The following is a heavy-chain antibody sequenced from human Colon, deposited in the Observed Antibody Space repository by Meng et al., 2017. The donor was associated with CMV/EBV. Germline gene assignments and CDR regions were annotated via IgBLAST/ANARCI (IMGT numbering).Heavy chain of an antibody. J-gene: IGHJ4*02. CDR1: GYTFSDYY. Sequence: ASVKVSCKPSGYTFSDYYIHWVRQAPGQGLEWMGWIDPNSGGTKYPQTFQGRVTMTSDTSMTTAYLELSSLRSDDTAIYYCARSEFWNSFYKHIDLDSWGQGTLVTVSS. CDR2: IDPNSGGT. CDR3: ARSEFWNSFYKHIDLDS. V-gene: IGHV1-2*02. D-gene: IGHD3/OR15-3a*01.